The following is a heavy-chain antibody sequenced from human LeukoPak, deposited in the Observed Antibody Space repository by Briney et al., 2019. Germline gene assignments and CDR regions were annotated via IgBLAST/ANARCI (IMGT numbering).Heavy chain of an antibody. J-gene: IGHJ6*03. CDR2: ISAYNGNK. Sequence: GASVRVSCKASGYTFTSYGISWVRQAPGQGLEWMGWISAYNGNKNSAQKFQGRVTMTTDTSTSTAYMELRSLRSDDTAVYYCARIAVQQLVSDYYYYYMDVWGKGTTVTVSS. D-gene: IGHD6-6*01. CDR3: ARIAVQQLVSDYYYYYMDV. CDR1: GYTFTSYG. V-gene: IGHV1-18*01.